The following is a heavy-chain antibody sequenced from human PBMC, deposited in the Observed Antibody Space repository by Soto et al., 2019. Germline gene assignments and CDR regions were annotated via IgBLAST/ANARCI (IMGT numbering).Heavy chain of an antibody. CDR2: IVPIVDTS. CDR3: VRVVAIPGYPDN. J-gene: IGHJ4*02. D-gene: IGHD5-12*01. V-gene: IGHV1-69*13. CDR1: GGTFSSYA. Sequence: SVKVSCKTSGGTFSSYAISWVRQAPGQGLEWMGGIVPIVDTSTYAQKFQGRVAITADESTSTAYMELSSLRSDDTAIYYCVRVVAIPGYPDNWGQGTLGTVSS.